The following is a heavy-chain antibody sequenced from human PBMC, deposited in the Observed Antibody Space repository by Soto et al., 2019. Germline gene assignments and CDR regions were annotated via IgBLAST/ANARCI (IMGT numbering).Heavy chain of an antibody. V-gene: IGHV3-21*01. J-gene: IGHJ3*02. Sequence: EVQLVESGGGLVKPGGSLRLSCAASGFTFSSYSMNRVRQAPGKGLEWVSSISSSSSYIYYADSVKGRFTISRDNAKNSLYLQMNSLRAEDTAVYYCARDQGWSYYESDAFDIWGQGTMVTVSS. CDR1: GFTFSSYS. CDR3: ARDQGWSYYESDAFDI. D-gene: IGHD2-15*01. CDR2: ISSSSSYI.